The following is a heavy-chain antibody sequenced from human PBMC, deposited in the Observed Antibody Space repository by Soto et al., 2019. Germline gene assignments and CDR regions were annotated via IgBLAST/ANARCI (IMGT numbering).Heavy chain of an antibody. D-gene: IGHD6-13*01. CDR1: EGTFNSYA. CDR2: IIPYSNTL. V-gene: IGHV1-69*01. J-gene: IGHJ4*02. Sequence: QAQVVQSGAEVRKPGSSVKLSCKASEGTFNSYAIAWVRQAPRQGLEWMGGIIPYSNTLNYAQKFQDRVTITADDSTNTVYMELISLRSDDTAVYFCASGASRRYPYFFDSWAQGTLVTVSS. CDR3: ASGASRRYPYFFDS.